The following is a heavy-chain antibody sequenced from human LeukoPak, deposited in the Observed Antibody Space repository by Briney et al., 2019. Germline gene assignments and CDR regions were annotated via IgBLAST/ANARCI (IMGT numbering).Heavy chain of an antibody. J-gene: IGHJ4*02. CDR1: GFTFSSYG. V-gene: IGHV3-30*02. Sequence: GGSLRLSCPASGFTFSSYGMHWLRQAPGKGLEGVAFIRYDGSNKYYADSVKGRFTIFRDNSKNTLYLQMNSLRAEDTAVYYCAKDFHSAVVVVAARVRYFDYWGQGTLVTVSS. CDR2: IRYDGSNK. D-gene: IGHD2-15*01. CDR3: AKDFHSAVVVVAARVRYFDY.